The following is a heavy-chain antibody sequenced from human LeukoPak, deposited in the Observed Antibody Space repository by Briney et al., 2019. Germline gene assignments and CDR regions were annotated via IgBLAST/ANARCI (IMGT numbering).Heavy chain of an antibody. Sequence: SGTLSLTCTVSGGSISSYYWSWIRQPAGKGLEWIGRIYTSGSTNYNPSLKSRVTMSVDTSKNQFSLKLSSVTATDTAVYYCARHIVVVPARLDAFDIWGQGTMVTVSS. CDR2: IYTSGST. D-gene: IGHD2-2*01. J-gene: IGHJ3*02. CDR1: GGSISSYY. CDR3: ARHIVVVPARLDAFDI. V-gene: IGHV4-4*07.